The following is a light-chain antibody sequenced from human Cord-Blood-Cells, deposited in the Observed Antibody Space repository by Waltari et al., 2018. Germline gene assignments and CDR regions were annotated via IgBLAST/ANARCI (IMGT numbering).Light chain of an antibody. Sequence: SYELTQPPSVSVSPGQTPSITSSGDELPQPYAYWYQQKPGQAPVLVIYKDSERPSGLPERFSGSSSGTTVTLTISGVQAEDEADYYCQSADSSGTYVVFGGGTKLTVL. V-gene: IGLV3-25*02. J-gene: IGLJ2*01. CDR2: KDS. CDR1: ELPQPY. CDR3: QSADSSGTYVV.